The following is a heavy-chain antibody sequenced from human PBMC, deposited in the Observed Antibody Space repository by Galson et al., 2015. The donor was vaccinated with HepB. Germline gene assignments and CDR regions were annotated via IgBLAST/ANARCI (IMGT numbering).Heavy chain of an antibody. D-gene: IGHD6-19*01. CDR2: IFYTGDT. CDR3: ARHRPNSNGQNYYFDY. Sequence: TLSLTCTVSGGSINNYYWTWMRQPPGKGLEWIAYIFYTGDTDYNPSLKSRVTISVDTSKNQFSLKLNSVTATDTAVYYCARHRPNSNGQNYYFDYWGQGILVTVSS. J-gene: IGHJ4*02. V-gene: IGHV4-59*08. CDR1: GGSINNYY.